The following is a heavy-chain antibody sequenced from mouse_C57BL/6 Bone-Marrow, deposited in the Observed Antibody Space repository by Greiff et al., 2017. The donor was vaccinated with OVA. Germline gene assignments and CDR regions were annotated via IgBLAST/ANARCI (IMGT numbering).Heavy chain of an antibody. CDR3: AGSCYYYGSSGGVDY. Sequence: VQLQQSVAELVRPGASVKLSCTASGFNIKNTYMHWVKQRPEQGLEWIGRIDPANGNTKYAPKFQGKATITAETSSNTAYLQLSSLTSEDTAIYDCAGSCYYYGSSGGVDYWGQGTSVTVSS. D-gene: IGHD1-1*01. CDR2: IDPANGNT. J-gene: IGHJ4*01. CDR1: GFNIKNTY. V-gene: IGHV14-3*01.